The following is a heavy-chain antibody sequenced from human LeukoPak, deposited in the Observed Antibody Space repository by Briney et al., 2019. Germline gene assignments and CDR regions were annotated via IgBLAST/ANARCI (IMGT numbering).Heavy chain of an antibody. CDR3: ARQPAAGLHNWFDP. CDR1: GGSISSSSYY. V-gene: IGHV4-39*01. J-gene: IGHJ5*02. CDR2: IYYSGST. Sequence: PSETLSLTCTVSGGSISSSSYYWGWIRQPPGKGLEWIGSIYYSGSTYYNPSLKSRVTISVDTSKNQFSLKLSSVTAADTAVYYCARQPAAGLHNWFDPWGQGTLVTVSS. D-gene: IGHD6-13*01.